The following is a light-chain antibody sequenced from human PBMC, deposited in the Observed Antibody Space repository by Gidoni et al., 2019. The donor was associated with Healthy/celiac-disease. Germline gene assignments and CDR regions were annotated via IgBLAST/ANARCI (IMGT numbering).Light chain of an antibody. J-gene: IGKJ3*01. Sequence: DPVTLTCRASQSISSYLNWYQQKPGKAPKLLIYAASSLQSGVPSRFSGSGSGTDFTLTISSLQPEDFATYYCQQSYSTPFTFGPGTKVDIK. CDR2: AAS. CDR3: QQSYSTPFT. V-gene: IGKV1-39*01. CDR1: QSISSY.